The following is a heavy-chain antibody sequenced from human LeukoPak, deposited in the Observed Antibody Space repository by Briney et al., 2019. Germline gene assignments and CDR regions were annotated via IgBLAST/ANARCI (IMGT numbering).Heavy chain of an antibody. CDR2: ISSSGSTI. V-gene: IGHV3-48*03. J-gene: IGHJ5*02. D-gene: IGHD2-2*01. CDR1: GFTFSSYE. Sequence: PGGSLRLSCAASGFTFSSYEMNWVRQAPGKGLEWVSYISSSGSTIYYADSVKGRFTISRDNAKNSLYLQMNSLRAEDTAVYYCARGSEYQLLFNWFDPWGQGTLVTVSS. CDR3: ARGSEYQLLFNWFDP.